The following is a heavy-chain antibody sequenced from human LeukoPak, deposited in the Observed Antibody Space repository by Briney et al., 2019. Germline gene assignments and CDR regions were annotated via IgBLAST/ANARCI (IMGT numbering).Heavy chain of an antibody. CDR2: ISGSSSYI. J-gene: IGHJ4*02. Sequence: PGGSLRLSCAASGFTFSGYSMNWVRQAPGKGLEWVSSISGSSSYIYYAGSVKGRFTISRDNDKNSLYLQVSSLRAEDTAVYYCTSRGINYYDSGGFTYWGQGTLVTVSS. V-gene: IGHV3-21*01. CDR1: GFTFSGYS. D-gene: IGHD3-22*01. CDR3: TSRGINYYDSGGFTY.